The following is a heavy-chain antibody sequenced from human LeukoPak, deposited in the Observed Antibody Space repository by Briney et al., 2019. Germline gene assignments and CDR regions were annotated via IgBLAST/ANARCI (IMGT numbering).Heavy chain of an antibody. CDR3: ARVYYDSSGYYSGMDV. J-gene: IGHJ6*02. Sequence: ASVKVSCKASGYTFTSYDINWVRQATEQGLEWMGWMNPNSGNTGYAQKFQGRVTMTRNTSISTAYMELSSLRSEDTAVYYCARVYYDSSGYYSGMDVWGQGTTVTVSS. CDR2: MNPNSGNT. D-gene: IGHD3-22*01. V-gene: IGHV1-8*01. CDR1: GYTFTSYD.